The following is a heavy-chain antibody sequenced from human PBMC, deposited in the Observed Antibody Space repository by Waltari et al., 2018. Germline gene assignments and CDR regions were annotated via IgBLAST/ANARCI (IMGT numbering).Heavy chain of an antibody. D-gene: IGHD6-25*01. V-gene: IGHV1-2*06. CDR2: INPNSGGT. CDR1: GYTFTGYY. J-gene: IGHJ3*02. Sequence: VQLVQSGAEVKKPGATVKISCKASGYTFTGYYMHWVRQAPGQGLEWMGRINPNSGGTNYAQKFQGRVTITTDESTSTAYMELSSLRSEDTAVYYCASGGQRDAFDIWGQGTMVTVSS. CDR3: ASGGQRDAFDI.